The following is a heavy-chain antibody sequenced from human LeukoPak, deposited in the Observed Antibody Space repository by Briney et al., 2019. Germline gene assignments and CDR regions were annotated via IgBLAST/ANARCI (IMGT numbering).Heavy chain of an antibody. J-gene: IGHJ3*02. D-gene: IGHD3-22*01. Sequence: GESLKISGKASGYSFTRYWIGWVRQLPGKGLEWMGIIYPGDSDTRYSPSFQGQVTISADKSISTAYLQWSSLKASDTAMYYCARGGPHYFDSSGYSDAFDIWGQGTMVTVSS. CDR3: ARGGPHYFDSSGYSDAFDI. CDR1: GYSFTRYW. CDR2: IYPGDSDT. V-gene: IGHV5-51*01.